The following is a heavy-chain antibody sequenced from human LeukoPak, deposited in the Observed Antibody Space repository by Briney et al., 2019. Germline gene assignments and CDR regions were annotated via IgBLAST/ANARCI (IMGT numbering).Heavy chain of an antibody. CDR3: ARDIRRGYYYDSSGYYFSY. CDR2: INQDGSEK. Sequence: GGSLRLSCAASGFTFSSYWMSWVRQAPGKGLEWVANINQDGSEKYYVDSVKGRFTISRDNAQNSLYLQMNSLRAEDTAVYYCARDIRRGYYYDSSGYYFSYWGQGTLVTVSS. J-gene: IGHJ4*02. CDR1: GFTFSSYW. D-gene: IGHD3-22*01. V-gene: IGHV3-7*01.